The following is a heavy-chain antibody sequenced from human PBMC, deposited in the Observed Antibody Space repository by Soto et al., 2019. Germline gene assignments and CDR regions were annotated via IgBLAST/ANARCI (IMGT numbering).Heavy chain of an antibody. J-gene: IGHJ3*02. D-gene: IGHD3-22*01. CDR2: IYPGDSDT. CDR3: ARPGYYDSSGQGAFDI. CDR1: GYSSTSYW. Sequence: PGESLKISCKGSGYSSTSYWIGWVRQMPGKGLEWMGIIYPGDSDTRYSPSFQGQVTISADKSISTAYLQWSSLKASDTAMYYCARPGYYDSSGQGAFDIWGQGTMVTVSS. V-gene: IGHV5-51*01.